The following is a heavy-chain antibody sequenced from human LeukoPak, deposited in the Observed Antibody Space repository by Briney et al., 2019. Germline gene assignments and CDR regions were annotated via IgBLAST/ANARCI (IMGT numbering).Heavy chain of an antibody. V-gene: IGHV4-34*01. D-gene: IGHD1-1*01. CDR2: INHSGST. J-gene: IGHJ4*02. Sequence: KSSGTLSLTCAVYGGSFSGYYWRWIRQPPGKGLEWIGEINHSGSTNYNPSLKSRVTISVDTSKNRLSLKMSSVTAADTAVYYCTITTGTTLGLMDYWGQGTLVTVSS. CDR3: TITTGTTLGLMDY. CDR1: GGSFSGYY.